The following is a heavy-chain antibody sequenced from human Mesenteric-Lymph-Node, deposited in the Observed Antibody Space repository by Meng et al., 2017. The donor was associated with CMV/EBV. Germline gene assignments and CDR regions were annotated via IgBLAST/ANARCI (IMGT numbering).Heavy chain of an antibody. J-gene: IGHJ4*02. Sequence: SETLSLTCAVYGGSFSGNYWTWIRQPPGKGLEWIGEINHRGNTNYNPSLKSRVTISVDTSKKQFSLKLSSVTAADTAVYYCARIRGSSVVDYWGQGTLVTVSS. V-gene: IGHV4-34*01. CDR3: ARIRGSSVVDY. D-gene: IGHD6-6*01. CDR1: GGSFSGNY. CDR2: INHRGNT.